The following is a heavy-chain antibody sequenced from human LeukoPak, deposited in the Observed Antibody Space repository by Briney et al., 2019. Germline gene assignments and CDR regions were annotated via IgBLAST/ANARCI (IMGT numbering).Heavy chain of an antibody. V-gene: IGHV3-7*01. CDR2: IKEDGSEK. J-gene: IGHJ3*01. Sequence: PGGSLRLSCAASGFTLSSYWMSWVRQAPGKGLEWVANIKEDGSEKYYVDSVKGRFTISRDNAKNSMYLHMSSLTAEDTVMYYCARDWLAGVPFDAFDLWGQGTMVTVSS. D-gene: IGHD3-10*01. CDR3: ARDWLAGVPFDAFDL. CDR1: GFTLSSYW.